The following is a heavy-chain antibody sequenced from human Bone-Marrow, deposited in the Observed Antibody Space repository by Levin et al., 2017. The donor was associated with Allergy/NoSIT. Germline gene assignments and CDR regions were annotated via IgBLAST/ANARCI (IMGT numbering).Heavy chain of an antibody. CDR1: GGSISSSTW. Sequence: SETLSLTCTVSGGSISSSTWWSWVRQPPGKGLEWIGEIYHGGRTNYNPSLRSRVTMSVDKSQNQFSLTLNSVTAADTAVYYCARDPLDYGTNSGNYWGQGTLVTVSS. CDR2: IYHGGRT. CDR3: ARDPLDYGTNSGNY. J-gene: IGHJ4*02. V-gene: IGHV4-4*02. D-gene: IGHD4-17*01.